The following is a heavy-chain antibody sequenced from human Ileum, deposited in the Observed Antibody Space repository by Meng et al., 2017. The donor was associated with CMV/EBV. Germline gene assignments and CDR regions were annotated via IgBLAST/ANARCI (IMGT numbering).Heavy chain of an antibody. D-gene: IGHD3-22*01. V-gene: IGHV1-46*01. CDR3: ARGLYDYYDTSGYHPAAF. J-gene: IGHJ4*02. Sequence: ASVKVSCKASGYTFTNFYMHWVRQAPGQGLERMGVINPINGGTKFAQNFQGRATMTKDTSTSTVYMELSSLRSEDTAVYYCARGLYDYYDTSGYHPAAFWGQGTLVTGSS. CDR2: INPINGGT. CDR1: GYTFTNFY.